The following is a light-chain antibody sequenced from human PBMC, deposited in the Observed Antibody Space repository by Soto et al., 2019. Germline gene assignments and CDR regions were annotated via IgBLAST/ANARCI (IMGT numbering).Light chain of an antibody. CDR3: QQYGRSPTT. Sequence: EIVLTQSPATLSVSPGERATLSCRASQSVSSYLAWYQQKPGQAPRLLIYDASCRATGIPARFSGSGSGTDFTLTISSLEPEDFAVYYCQQYGRSPTTFGQGTKVDI. V-gene: IGKV3-20*01. J-gene: IGKJ1*01. CDR2: DAS. CDR1: QSVSSY.